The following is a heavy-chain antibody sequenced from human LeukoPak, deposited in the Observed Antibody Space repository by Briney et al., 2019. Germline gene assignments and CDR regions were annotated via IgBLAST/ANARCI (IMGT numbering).Heavy chain of an antibody. J-gene: IGHJ4*02. D-gene: IGHD3-22*01. Sequence: SETLSLTCTVSGGSISSYYWSWIRQPPGKGLEWIGYIYYTGSTNYNPSLKSRVTISVDTSKNQFSLRLSSVTAADMAVYYCARVANNGYYFFDYWGQGTLVTVSS. V-gene: IGHV4-59*08. CDR2: IYYTGST. CDR3: ARVANNGYYFFDY. CDR1: GGSISSYY.